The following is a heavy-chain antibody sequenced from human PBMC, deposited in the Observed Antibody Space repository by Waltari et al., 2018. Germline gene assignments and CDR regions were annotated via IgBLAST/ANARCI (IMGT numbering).Heavy chain of an antibody. CDR3: ARDKTTYYDSSGNYPDTHHFDY. D-gene: IGHD3-22*01. J-gene: IGHJ4*02. CDR2: FYTSGST. Sequence: QVQLQESGPGLVKPSETLSLTCTVSGDSISRYDWSWIRQPAGKGLEWIGRFYTSGSTNFTPSLKSRVTMSVDTSKNQFSLKLSSVTAADTAVYYCARDKTTYYDSSGNYPDTHHFDYWGQGTLVTVSS. V-gene: IGHV4-4*07. CDR1: GDSISRYD.